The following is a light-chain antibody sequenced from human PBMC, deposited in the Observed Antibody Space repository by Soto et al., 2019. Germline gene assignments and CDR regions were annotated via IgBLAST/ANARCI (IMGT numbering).Light chain of an antibody. V-gene: IGLV2-23*02. CDR3: CSYAGSSTYV. CDR2: EVS. CDR1: SSDVGSYTL. Sequence: QSVLTQPASVSGSPVQSLTICCTGTSSDVGSYTLVSWYQQHPGKAPKLMIYEVSKRPSGVSNRFSGSKSGNTASLTISGLQAEDEADYYCCSYAGSSTYVFGTGTKVTVL. J-gene: IGLJ1*01.